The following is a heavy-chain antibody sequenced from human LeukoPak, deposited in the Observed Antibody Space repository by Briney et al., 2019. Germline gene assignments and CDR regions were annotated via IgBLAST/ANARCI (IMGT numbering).Heavy chain of an antibody. D-gene: IGHD2-15*01. V-gene: IGHV1-69*06. J-gene: IGHJ4*02. CDR2: IIPIFGTA. Sequence: SVKVSCKASGGTFSSYAISWVRQAPGQGLAWMGGIIPIFGTANYAQKFQGRVTITADKSTSTAYMELSSLRSEDTAVYYCASIGYCSGGSCRHRDYWGQGTLVTVSS. CDR1: GGTFSSYA. CDR3: ASIGYCSGGSCRHRDY.